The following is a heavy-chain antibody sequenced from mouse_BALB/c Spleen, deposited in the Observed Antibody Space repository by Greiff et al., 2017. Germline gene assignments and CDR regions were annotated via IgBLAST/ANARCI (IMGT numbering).Heavy chain of an antibody. CDR1: GFTFSSYA. CDR3: AHKDFDV. CDR2: ISSGGSYT. J-gene: IGHJ1*01. V-gene: IGHV5-9-1*01. Sequence: EVMLVESGGGLVKPGGSLKLSCAASGFTFSSYAMSWVRQTPEKRLEWVATISSGGSYTYYPDSVKGRFTISRDNAKNTLYLQMSSLRSEDTAMYYCAHKDFDVWGAGTTVTVSS. D-gene: IGHD1-3*01.